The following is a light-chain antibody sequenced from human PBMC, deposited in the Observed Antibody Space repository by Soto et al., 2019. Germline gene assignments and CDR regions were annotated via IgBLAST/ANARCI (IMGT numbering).Light chain of an antibody. J-gene: IGKJ2*01. CDR3: QQSYTYPHT. CDR1: QIVSSY. CDR2: AAS. V-gene: IGKV1-39*01. Sequence: DIQRTQSPSSLSASVGDRVTITCLTSQIVSSYLNWYQQKPGKAPNLLIFAASSLQSGVPSRFSGSGSGTDFTLTVSSLQPEDFATYYCQQSYTYPHTFGQGTKV.